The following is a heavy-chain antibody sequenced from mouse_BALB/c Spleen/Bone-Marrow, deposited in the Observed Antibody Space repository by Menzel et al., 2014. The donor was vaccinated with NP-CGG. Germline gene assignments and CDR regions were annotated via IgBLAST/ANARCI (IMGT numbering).Heavy chain of an antibody. CDR1: GYTFSNYW. CDR3: ARGWYSMDD. Sequence: QVQLQQSGAEQMQPGASVKISCKATGYTFSNYWIEWVKQRPGHGFEWIGEILPGNTNANYNEKFKGRATFTTDTSSNTAYMQLSSLTSEDSAVYYCARGWYSMDDWGQGTSVTVSS. J-gene: IGHJ4*01. CDR2: ILPGNTNA. V-gene: IGHV1-9*01.